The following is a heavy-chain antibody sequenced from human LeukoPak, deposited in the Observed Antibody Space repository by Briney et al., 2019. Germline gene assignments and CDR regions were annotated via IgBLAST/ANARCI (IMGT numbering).Heavy chain of an antibody. Sequence: ASVKVSCKASGGTFRSYAITWVRQATGQGLEWMGWMNPNSGNTGYAQKFQGRVTMTRNTSISTAYMELRSLRSDDTAVYYCATDYGDPGLYDYWGQGTLVTVSS. D-gene: IGHD4-17*01. CDR3: ATDYGDPGLYDY. J-gene: IGHJ4*02. CDR1: GGTFRSYA. V-gene: IGHV1-8*01. CDR2: MNPNSGNT.